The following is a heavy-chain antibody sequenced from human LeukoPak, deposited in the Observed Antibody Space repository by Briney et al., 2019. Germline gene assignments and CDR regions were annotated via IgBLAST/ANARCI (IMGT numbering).Heavy chain of an antibody. J-gene: IGHJ6*03. CDR1: GGTFSSYT. Sequence: GASVKVSCKASGGTFSSYTISWVRQAPGQGLEWMGGIIPIFGTANYAQKLQDRVTLSMEESTSTAYMELSSLRSEDTAVYYCARGPTDYDFWSGYSKKYYYYMDVWGTGTTVTVSS. CDR3: ARGPTDYDFWSGYSKKYYYYMDV. D-gene: IGHD3-3*01. CDR2: IIPIFGTA. V-gene: IGHV1-69*05.